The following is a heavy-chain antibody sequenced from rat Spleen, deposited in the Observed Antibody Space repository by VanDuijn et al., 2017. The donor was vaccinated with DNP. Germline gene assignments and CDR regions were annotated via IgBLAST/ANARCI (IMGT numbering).Heavy chain of an antibody. CDR3: ARHEITTSLGAMDA. D-gene: IGHD1-10*01. CDR2: INSAGST. V-gene: IGHV3-3*01. CDR1: GYSITSSYR. Sequence: EVQLQESGPGLVKPSQSLSLTCSVTGYSITSSYRWNWIRKFPGNKLEWMGYINSAGSTNYNPSLKSRISITRDTTKNQFFLQVNSVTTEDTATYYCARHEITTSLGAMDAWGQGTSVTVSS. J-gene: IGHJ4*01.